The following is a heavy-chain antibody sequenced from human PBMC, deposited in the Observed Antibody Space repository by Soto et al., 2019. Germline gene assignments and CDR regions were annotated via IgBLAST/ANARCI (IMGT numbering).Heavy chain of an antibody. J-gene: IGHJ1*01. Sequence: QVQLVESGGGGVKPGGSLRLSCAASGSTFSSYGMHWVRQAPAKGLGGVAVISYDGSNKYYADSVKGRFTISRDNSKNTLYLQMNSLRAEDTAVYYCAKDWVSAAADEHWGQGTLVTVSS. V-gene: IGHV3-30*18. CDR3: AKDWVSAAADEH. D-gene: IGHD6-13*01. CDR1: GSTFSSYG. CDR2: ISYDGSNK.